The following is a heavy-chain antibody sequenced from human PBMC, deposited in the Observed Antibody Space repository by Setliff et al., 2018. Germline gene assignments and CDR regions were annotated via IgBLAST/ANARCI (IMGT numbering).Heavy chain of an antibody. CDR2: ISPYNGDT. CDR3: ARSPPNRGVGQGHHMDV. J-gene: IGHJ6*02. D-gene: IGHD1-26*01. V-gene: IGHV1-18*01. CDR1: GYIFSNFG. Sequence: ASVKVSCKASGYIFSNFGINWMRRAPGQGLEWIGWISPYNGDTKYAQNLQGRVTLTTDTSTSTAYVEVRSLRSDDTAVYYCARSPPNRGVGQGHHMDVWGQGTTVTVSS.